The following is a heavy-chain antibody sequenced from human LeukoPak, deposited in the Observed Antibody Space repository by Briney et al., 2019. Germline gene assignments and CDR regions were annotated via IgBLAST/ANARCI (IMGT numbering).Heavy chain of an antibody. J-gene: IGHJ4*02. Sequence: GGSLRLSCAASGFTFSSYSMNWVRQAPGKGLEWVSSISSSSSYIYYADSVKGRFTISRDNAKNSLYLQMNSLRAEDTAVYYCARGGTIVLLLDYWGQGTLVTVSS. D-gene: IGHD2/OR15-2a*01. CDR2: ISSSSSYI. CDR3: ARGGTIVLLLDY. V-gene: IGHV3-21*01. CDR1: GFTFSSYS.